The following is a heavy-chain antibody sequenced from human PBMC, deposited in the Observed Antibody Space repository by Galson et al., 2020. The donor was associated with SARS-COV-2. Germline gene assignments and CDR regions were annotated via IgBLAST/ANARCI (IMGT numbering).Heavy chain of an antibody. CDR3: ARVRYNWNPLLYYYYYYMDV. CDR2: IIPILGIA. CDR1: GGTFSSYA. J-gene: IGHJ6*03. Sequence: KISCKASGGTFSSYAISWVRQAPGQGLEWMGGIIPILGIANSAQQFQGRVTITADKSTSTAYMGLSSLRSEDTAVYYCARVRYNWNPLLYYYYYYMDVWGKGTTVTVSS. V-gene: IGHV1-69*10. D-gene: IGHD1-20*01.